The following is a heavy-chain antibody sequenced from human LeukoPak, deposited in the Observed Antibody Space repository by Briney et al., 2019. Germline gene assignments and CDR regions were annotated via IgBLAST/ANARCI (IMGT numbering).Heavy chain of an antibody. V-gene: IGHV4-38-2*02. Sequence: KTSETLSLTCTVSGYSISSGYYWGWIRQPPGKGLEWIGSIYHSGSTYYNPSLKSRVTISVDTSKNQFSLKLSSVTAADTAVYYCARARLSSPIDYWGQGTLVTVSS. CDR2: IYHSGST. J-gene: IGHJ4*02. CDR1: GYSISSGYY. CDR3: ARARLSSPIDY. D-gene: IGHD6-13*01.